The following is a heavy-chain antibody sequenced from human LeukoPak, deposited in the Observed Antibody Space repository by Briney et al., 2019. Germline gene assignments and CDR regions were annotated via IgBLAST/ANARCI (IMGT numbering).Heavy chain of an antibody. D-gene: IGHD2-15*01. CDR1: GFTFRNYL. CDR2: ISSTGGTI. Sequence: GGSLRLSCAASGFTFRNYLMNWVRQAPGKGLEWVSFISSTGGTIYYADSVKGRFTVSRDNGKNSLLLQMNSLTAEDTAVYYCARDNTYCSGSRCYDRFDYWGQGTLVTVSS. J-gene: IGHJ4*02. V-gene: IGHV3-48*01. CDR3: ARDNTYCSGSRCYDRFDY.